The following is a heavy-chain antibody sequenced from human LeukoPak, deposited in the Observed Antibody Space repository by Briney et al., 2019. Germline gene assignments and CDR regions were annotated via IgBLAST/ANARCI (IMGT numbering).Heavy chain of an antibody. D-gene: IGHD6-19*01. CDR2: INPNSGGT. V-gene: IGHV1-2*02. Sequence: ASVKVSRKASGYTFTGYYMHWVRQAPGQGLEWMGWINPNSGGTNYAQKFQGRVTMTRDTSISTAYMELSRLRSDDTAVYYCARYSSGPQGSYGMDVWGQGTTVTVSS. CDR3: ARYSSGPQGSYGMDV. J-gene: IGHJ6*02. CDR1: GYTFTGYY.